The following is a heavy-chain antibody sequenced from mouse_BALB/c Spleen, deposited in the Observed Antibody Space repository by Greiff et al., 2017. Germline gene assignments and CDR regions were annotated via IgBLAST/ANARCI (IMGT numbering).Heavy chain of an antibody. V-gene: IGHV5-4*02. CDR2: ISDGGSYT. D-gene: IGHD2-4*01. J-gene: IGHJ3*01. Sequence: EVQRVESGGGLVKPGGSLKLSCAASGFTFSDYYMYWVRQTPEKRLEWVATISDGGSYTYYPDSVKGRFTISRDNAKNNLYLQMSSLKSEDTAMYYCARASSTMITTWFAYWGQGTLVTVSA. CDR3: ARASSTMITTWFAY. CDR1: GFTFSDYY.